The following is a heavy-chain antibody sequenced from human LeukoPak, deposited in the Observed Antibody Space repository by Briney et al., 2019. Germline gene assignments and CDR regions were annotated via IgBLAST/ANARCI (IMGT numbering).Heavy chain of an antibody. V-gene: IGHV3-30*04. CDR3: EKGGPPTGASPRPWYFNY. J-gene: IGHJ4*02. D-gene: IGHD2-15*01. CDR2: ILSDGSNR. Sequence: GSLRLSCEASGFTFSSYAMSWVRQAPGKGLGWVAVILSDGSNRYYADSVTGRFTISRDNSKTTLYLQMHSLRVEDTAVYYCEKGGPPTGASPRPWYFNYWGQGALVTVSS. CDR1: GFTFSSYA.